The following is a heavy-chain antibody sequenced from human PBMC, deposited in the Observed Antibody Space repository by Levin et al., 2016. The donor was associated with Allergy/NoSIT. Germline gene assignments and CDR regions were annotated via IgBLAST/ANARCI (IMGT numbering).Heavy chain of an antibody. V-gene: IGHV4-30-4*01. J-gene: IGHJ4*02. CDR3: AGGVYDSGLVN. CDR2: IYYTGRT. CDR1: GDSLVSPEYF. D-gene: IGHD5/OR15-5a*01. Sequence: SETLSLTCTVSGDSLVSPEYFWNWIRQAPGKGLEWVGYIYYTGRTFYNPSLKSRLTISIDAAKNQLSLKLNSVTAADTAVYYCAGGVYDSGLVNWGQGTLVTVSS.